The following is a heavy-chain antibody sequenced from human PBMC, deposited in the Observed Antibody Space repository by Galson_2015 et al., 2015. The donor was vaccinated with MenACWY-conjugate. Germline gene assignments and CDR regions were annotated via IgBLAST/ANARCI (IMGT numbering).Heavy chain of an antibody. CDR1: GFTFNNYA. D-gene: IGHD6-13*01. Sequence: SLRLSCAASGFTFNNYAMSWVRQAPGKGLEWVAAIGTGGSSTYYADSVRGRFTISRDNSKNTLSLQMNSLRVEDTAMYCCVKGRSPSGHSGSWFSGADAFDSWGRGTVVTVSS. V-gene: IGHV3-23*01. CDR3: VKGRSPSGHSGSWFSGADAFDS. J-gene: IGHJ3*01. CDR2: IGTGGSST.